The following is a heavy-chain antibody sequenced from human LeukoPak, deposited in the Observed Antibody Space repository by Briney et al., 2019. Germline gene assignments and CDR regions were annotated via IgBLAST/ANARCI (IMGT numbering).Heavy chain of an antibody. D-gene: IGHD3-10*01. CDR2: IYPDDSDT. Sequence: GESLKISCKTSGYSFTTYWIGWVRQMPGTRLEWVGAIYPDDSDTRYSPSFQGQVVISADRSIRTAYLQWNTLKTSDTAMYYCVRQRGASGTINHFDPWGQRTLVTVSS. V-gene: IGHV5-51*01. CDR3: VRQRGASGTINHFDP. CDR1: GYSFTTYW. J-gene: IGHJ5*02.